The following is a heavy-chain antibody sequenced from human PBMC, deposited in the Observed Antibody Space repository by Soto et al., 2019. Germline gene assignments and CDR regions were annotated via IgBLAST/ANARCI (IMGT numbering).Heavy chain of an antibody. CDR3: AHIPGSGQLLYSYYYYMDV. V-gene: IGHV2-5*02. CDR1: GFSLTTSGEA. CDR2: IYLDDDK. J-gene: IGHJ6*03. Sequence: QITLKESGPTLVKPTQTLTLTCTFSGFSLTTSGEAVGWIRQPPGKALEWLALIYLDDDKRSSPSLKSRLTITKDTSKNQVVLTMTNMDPVDTATYYCAHIPGSGQLLYSYYYYMDVWGKGTTVTVSS. D-gene: IGHD3-10*01.